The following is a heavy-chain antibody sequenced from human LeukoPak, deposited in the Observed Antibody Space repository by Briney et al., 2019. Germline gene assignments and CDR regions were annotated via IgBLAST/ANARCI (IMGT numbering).Heavy chain of an antibody. J-gene: IGHJ5*02. CDR2: IYYSGST. CDR1: GGSISSGGYS. CDR3: ATTTPLWWFDP. D-gene: IGHD2-21*01. V-gene: IGHV4-30-4*07. Sequence: SQTLSLTCAVSGGSISSGGYSWRWIRQPPGKGLEWIGYIYYSGSTNYNPSLKSRVTISVDTSKNQFSLKLSSVTAADTAVYYCATTTPLWWFDPWGQGTLVAVSS.